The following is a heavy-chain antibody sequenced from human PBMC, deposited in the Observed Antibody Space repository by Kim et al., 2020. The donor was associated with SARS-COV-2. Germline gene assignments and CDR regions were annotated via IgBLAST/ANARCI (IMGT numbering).Heavy chain of an antibody. CDR2: IYYSGST. V-gene: IGHV4-39*01. J-gene: IGHJ3*02. Sequence: SETLSLTCTVSGGSISSSSYYWGWIRQPPGKGLEWIGSIYYSGSTYYNPSLKSRVTISVDTSKNQFSLKLSSVTAADTAVYYCARHSSGSYPSGAFDIWGQGTMVTVSS. CDR1: GGSISSSSYY. D-gene: IGHD1-26*01. CDR3: ARHSSGSYPSGAFDI.